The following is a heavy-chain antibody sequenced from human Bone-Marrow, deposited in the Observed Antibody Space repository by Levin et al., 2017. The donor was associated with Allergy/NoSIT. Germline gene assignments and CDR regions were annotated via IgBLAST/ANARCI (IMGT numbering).Heavy chain of an antibody. Sequence: HAGGSLRLSCAASAFTFSNYGMNWVRQAPGKGLEWVAVIWSDGSNKYYADSVKGRFTISRDNSKNTLYLQMNSLRAEDTAVYYCARSYSSGWYEGYSDYWGQGTLVTVSS. CDR3: ARSYSSGWYEGYSDY. CDR1: AFTFSNYG. J-gene: IGHJ4*02. D-gene: IGHD6-19*01. CDR2: IWSDGSNK. V-gene: IGHV3-33*01.